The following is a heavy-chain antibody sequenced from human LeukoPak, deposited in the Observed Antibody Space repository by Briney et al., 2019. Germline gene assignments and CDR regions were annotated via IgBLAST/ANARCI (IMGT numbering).Heavy chain of an antibody. J-gene: IGHJ6*02. CDR2: INSDGSST. Sequence: PGGSLRLSCAASGFTFSSYWMHWVRQAPGKGLVWVSRINSDGSSTSYADSVKGRFTISRDNARNTLYLQMISLRDEDTGVYYCAIVIPDRGYSYGYYYYYGKDVLGQGTTVNVSS. D-gene: IGHD5-18*01. CDR3: AIVIPDRGYSYGYYYYYGKDV. CDR1: GFTFSSYW. V-gene: IGHV3-74*01.